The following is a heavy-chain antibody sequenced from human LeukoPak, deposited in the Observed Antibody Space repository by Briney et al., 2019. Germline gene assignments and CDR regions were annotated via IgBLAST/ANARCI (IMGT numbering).Heavy chain of an antibody. Sequence: PGGSLRLSCAASRFTFSNYEMHWVRQAPGKGLEWVSYISSSASTIYYADSVKGRFTISRDNAKNSLYLQMNSLRAEDTAVYYCARGVFYSSDYSNCFDPWGQGTLVTVSS. D-gene: IGHD6-19*01. V-gene: IGHV3-48*03. CDR1: RFTFSNYE. CDR3: ARGVFYSSDYSNCFDP. J-gene: IGHJ5*02. CDR2: ISSSASTI.